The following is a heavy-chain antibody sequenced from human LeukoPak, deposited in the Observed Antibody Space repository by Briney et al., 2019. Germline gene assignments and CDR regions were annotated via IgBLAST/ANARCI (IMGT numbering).Heavy chain of an antibody. Sequence: SVKVSCKASGGTFSSYAISWVRQAPGQGLEWMGGIIPIFGTANYAQKFQGRVTITADESTSTAYMELSRLRSDDTAVYYCARDADYGDYYYYYYMDVWGKGTTVAVSS. CDR1: GGTFSSYA. CDR3: ARDADYGDYYYYYYMDV. CDR2: IIPIFGTA. J-gene: IGHJ6*03. D-gene: IGHD4-17*01. V-gene: IGHV1-69*13.